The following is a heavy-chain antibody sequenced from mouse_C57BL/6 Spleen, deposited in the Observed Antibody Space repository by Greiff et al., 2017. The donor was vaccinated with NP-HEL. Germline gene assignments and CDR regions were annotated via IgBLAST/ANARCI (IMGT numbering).Heavy chain of an antibody. Sequence: EVKVEESGGGLVQPGGSMKLSCVASGFTFSNYWMNWVRQSPEKGLEWVAQIRLKSDNYATHYAESVKGRFTISRDDSKSSVYLQMNNLRAEDTGIYYCTVGSRYFDYWGQGTTLTVSS. J-gene: IGHJ2*01. V-gene: IGHV6-3*01. D-gene: IGHD1-1*01. CDR3: TVGSRYFDY. CDR2: IRLKSDNYAT. CDR1: GFTFSNYW.